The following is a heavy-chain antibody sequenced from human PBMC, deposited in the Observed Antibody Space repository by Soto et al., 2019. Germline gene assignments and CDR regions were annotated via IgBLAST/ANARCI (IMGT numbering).Heavy chain of an antibody. Sequence: PSETLSLTCTVSGGSISSGGYYWSWIRQHPGKGLEWIGYIYYSGSTYYNPSLKSRVTISVDTSKNQFSLKLSSVTAADTAVYYCARTDDFWSAHVDSYYYGMDVWGQGTTVTVSS. V-gene: IGHV4-31*03. CDR1: GGSISSGGYY. CDR3: ARTDDFWSAHVDSYYYGMDV. D-gene: IGHD3-3*01. J-gene: IGHJ6*02. CDR2: IYYSGST.